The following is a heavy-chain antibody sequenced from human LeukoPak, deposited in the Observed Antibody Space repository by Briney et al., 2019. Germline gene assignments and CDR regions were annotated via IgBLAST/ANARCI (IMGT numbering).Heavy chain of an antibody. D-gene: IGHD3-22*01. J-gene: IGHJ4*02. V-gene: IGHV4-31*03. CDR2: IYYSGST. Sequence: SETLSLTCTVSGGSISSGGYYWSWIRQHPGKGLEWIGYIYYSGSTYYNPSLKSRVTTSVDTSKNRFSLKLDSVTAADTAVYYCARAKRMGYDTSGYYYGYFDYWGQGTLVTVSS. CDR1: GGSISSGGYY. CDR3: ARAKRMGYDTSGYYYGYFDY.